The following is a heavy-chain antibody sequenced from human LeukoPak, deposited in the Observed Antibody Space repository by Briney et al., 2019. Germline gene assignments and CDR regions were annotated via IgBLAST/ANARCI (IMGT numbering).Heavy chain of an antibody. J-gene: IGHJ6*02. Sequence: SETLSLTCTVSGGSISSSSYYWGWIRQPPGKGLEWIGSIYYSGSTYYNPSLKSRVTISVDTSKNQFSLKLSSVTAADTAVYYCARGLGYCSSTSCYYHYGMDVWGQGTMVTVSS. D-gene: IGHD2-2*01. CDR3: ARGLGYCSSTSCYYHYGMDV. CDR2: IYYSGST. V-gene: IGHV4-39*01. CDR1: GGSISSSSYY.